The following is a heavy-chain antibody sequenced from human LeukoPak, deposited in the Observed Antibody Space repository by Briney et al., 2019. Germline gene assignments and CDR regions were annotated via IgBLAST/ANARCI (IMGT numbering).Heavy chain of an antibody. D-gene: IGHD1-26*01. Sequence: SETLSLTCTVSGDSISGYYWSWIRQPPGKGLEWIGFIYSSGSTNYNPSLKSRVTISVDTSKNQFSLKLSSVTAADTAVYYCAREEALGSGSFDYWGQGTLVTVSS. CDR3: AREEALGSGSFDY. J-gene: IGHJ4*02. V-gene: IGHV4-59*01. CDR1: GDSISGYY. CDR2: IYSSGST.